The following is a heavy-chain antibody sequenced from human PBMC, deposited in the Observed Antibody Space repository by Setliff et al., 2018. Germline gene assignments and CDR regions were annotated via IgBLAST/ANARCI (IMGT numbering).Heavy chain of an antibody. J-gene: IGHJ4*02. CDR2: ITTYNGDT. V-gene: IGHV1-18*01. CDR3: ARGGQLAPFDY. CDR1: GYTFTNYG. Sequence: ASVKVSCKASGYTFTNYGISWVRQAPGQGLAWMGWITTYNGDTNYAQKLQGRVTMTTGTSTSTAYMELRSLRSDDTAVYYCARGGQLAPFDYWGQGTLVTVSS.